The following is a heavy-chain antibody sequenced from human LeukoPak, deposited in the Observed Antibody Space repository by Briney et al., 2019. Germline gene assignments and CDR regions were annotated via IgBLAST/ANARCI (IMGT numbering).Heavy chain of an antibody. D-gene: IGHD3-9*01. Sequence: GGSLRLSCAASGFTFSSYAMSWVRQAPGKGLEWVSSISGSGTNTYYADSVKGRFTISRDNSRNLLFLQMSSLRVEDTAVYYCANAPRTIPHGMDVWGQGTTVTVSS. CDR3: ANAPRTIPHGMDV. V-gene: IGHV3-23*01. J-gene: IGHJ6*02. CDR1: GFTFSSYA. CDR2: ISGSGTNT.